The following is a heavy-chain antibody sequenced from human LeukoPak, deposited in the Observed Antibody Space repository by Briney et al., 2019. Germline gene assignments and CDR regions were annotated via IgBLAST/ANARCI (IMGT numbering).Heavy chain of an antibody. Sequence: PSETLSLTCTVSGGSISSSNYYWGWIRQPPGKGLEWIGNIYYSGSTYYNPSLKSRVTISVDTSKNQFSLKLSSVTAADTAVYYCATTYIPVAGALDSWGQGTLVTVSS. D-gene: IGHD6-19*01. CDR1: GGSISSSNYY. CDR3: ATTYIPVAGALDS. V-gene: IGHV4-39*07. CDR2: IYYSGST. J-gene: IGHJ4*02.